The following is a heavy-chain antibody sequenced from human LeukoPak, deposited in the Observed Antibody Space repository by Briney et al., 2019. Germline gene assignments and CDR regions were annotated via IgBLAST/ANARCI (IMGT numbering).Heavy chain of an antibody. V-gene: IGHV1-18*01. Sequence: ASVKVSCKASGYTFTSYGISWVRQAPAQGLEWMGWISAYNGNTNYAQKLQGRVTMTTDTSTSTAYMELRSLRSDDTAVYYCARSPYYYDSSGYPDYWGQGTLVTVSS. CDR3: ARSPYYYDSSGYPDY. J-gene: IGHJ4*02. CDR1: GYTFTSYG. D-gene: IGHD3-22*01. CDR2: ISAYNGNT.